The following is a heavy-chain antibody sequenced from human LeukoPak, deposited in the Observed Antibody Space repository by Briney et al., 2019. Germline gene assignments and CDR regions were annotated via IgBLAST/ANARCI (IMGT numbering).Heavy chain of an antibody. D-gene: IGHD6-13*01. CDR2: IIPILGIA. J-gene: IGHJ6*02. V-gene: IGHV1-69*04. CDR1: GGTFSSYA. Sequence: ASSVKVSCKASGGTFSSYAISWVRQAPGQGLEWMGRIIPILGIANYAQKFQGRVTITADKSTSTAYMELSSLRSEDTAVYYCARPNLLSSSWYTRAHSHYYGMDVWGQGTTVTVSS. CDR3: ARPNLLSSSWYTRAHSHYYGMDV.